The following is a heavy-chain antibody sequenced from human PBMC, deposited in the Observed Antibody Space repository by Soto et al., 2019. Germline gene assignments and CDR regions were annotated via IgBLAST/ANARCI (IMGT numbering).Heavy chain of an antibody. CDR3: AKWSGFGDA. J-gene: IGHJ5*02. CDR2: ISNDGSTT. Sequence: QPGGSLRLSCAASGFTLSSNSMAWVRQAPGKRPQWVSGISNDGSTTFYIDSVRGRFTISRDTSTNTLYLQMDSLRVEDTAVYFCAKWSGFGDAWGQGTLVTVSS. V-gene: IGHV3-23*01. D-gene: IGHD3-10*01. CDR1: GFTLSSNS.